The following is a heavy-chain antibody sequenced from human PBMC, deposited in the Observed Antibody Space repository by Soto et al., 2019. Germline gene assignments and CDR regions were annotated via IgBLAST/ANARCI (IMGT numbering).Heavy chain of an antibody. CDR3: ARPGYCSSTSCTHYGMDV. D-gene: IGHD2-2*03. CDR1: GYSFTSYW. CDR2: IDPSDSYT. Sequence: PGESLKISCXGSGYSFTSYWISWVRQMPGKGLEWMGRIDPSDSYTNYSPSFQGHVTISADKSISTAYLQWSSLKASDTAMYYCARPGYCSSTSCTHYGMDVWGQGTTVTVSS. J-gene: IGHJ6*02. V-gene: IGHV5-10-1*01.